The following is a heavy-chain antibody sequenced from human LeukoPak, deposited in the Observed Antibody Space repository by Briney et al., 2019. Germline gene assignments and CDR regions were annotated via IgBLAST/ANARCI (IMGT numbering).Heavy chain of an antibody. CDR3: ARVLHKRHYDSTTYYGY. CDR1: GFTFRSYS. D-gene: IGHD3-22*01. J-gene: IGHJ4*02. Sequence: SGGSLRLSCAASGFTFRSYSMNWVRQAPGKGLEGGSYISSSSSNIYYADSVQGRFTISRDTAKNSLYLQMHSLRAEDTAVYYCARVLHKRHYDSTTYYGYWGQGTLVTVSS. V-gene: IGHV3-48*01. CDR2: ISSSSSNI.